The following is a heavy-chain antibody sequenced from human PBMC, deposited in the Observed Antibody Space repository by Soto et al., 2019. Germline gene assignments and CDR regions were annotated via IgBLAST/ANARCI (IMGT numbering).Heavy chain of an antibody. CDR3: ARGPRSGDDHLPVTRSYYYYCMDV. CDR1: VRTFSTYG. V-gene: IGHV1-69*13. CDR2: IIPIFGTA. D-gene: IGHD2-21*02. Sequence: ASVMVSRTPSVRTFSTYGIRWVRQAPGQGLEWIGGIIPIFGTANYAQKFQGRVTITADESTRTAYMELSSLRSEDRAVYYCARGPRSGDDHLPVTRSYYYYCMDVWGQGTTVTIS. J-gene: IGHJ6*02.